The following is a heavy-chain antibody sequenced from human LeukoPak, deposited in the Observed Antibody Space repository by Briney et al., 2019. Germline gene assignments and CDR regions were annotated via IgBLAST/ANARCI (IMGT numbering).Heavy chain of an antibody. Sequence: ASVKVSCKASGGTFSSYAISWVRQAPGQGLEWMGWISAYNGNTNYAQKLQGRVTMTTDTSTSTAYMELRSLRSDDTAVYYCARVLRYFDWSPYYFDYWGQGTLVTVSS. J-gene: IGHJ4*02. V-gene: IGHV1-18*01. D-gene: IGHD3-9*01. CDR3: ARVLRYFDWSPYYFDY. CDR1: GGTFSSYA. CDR2: ISAYNGNT.